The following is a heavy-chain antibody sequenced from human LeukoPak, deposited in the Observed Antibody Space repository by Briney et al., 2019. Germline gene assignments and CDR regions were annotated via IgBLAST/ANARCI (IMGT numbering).Heavy chain of an antibody. CDR3: AKAGDFRPGYYFDY. J-gene: IGHJ4*02. Sequence: GGSLRLSCAASGFTFSSYAMHWVRQAPGKGLEWVAVISYDGSNKYYADSVKGRFTISRDNSKNTLYLQMDSLRAEDTAVYYCAKAGDFRPGYYFDYWGQGTLVTVSS. CDR1: GFTFSSYA. V-gene: IGHV3-30*04. CDR2: ISYDGSNK.